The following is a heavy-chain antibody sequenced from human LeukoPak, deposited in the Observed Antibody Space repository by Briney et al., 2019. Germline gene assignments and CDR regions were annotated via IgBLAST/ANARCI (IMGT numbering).Heavy chain of an antibody. V-gene: IGHV3-7*03. CDR1: GFIFSNYW. CDR2: IRQDGSEK. D-gene: IGHD1-26*01. J-gene: IGHJ6*04. CDR3: ARRVGASSNMGV. Sequence: GGSLRLSCATSGFIFSNYWMNWVRQAPGKGLEWVANIRQDGSEKYYVESVKGRFTISRDNAKNSLYLQMNSLRAEDTAVYYCARRVGASSNMGVWGKGTTVTVSS.